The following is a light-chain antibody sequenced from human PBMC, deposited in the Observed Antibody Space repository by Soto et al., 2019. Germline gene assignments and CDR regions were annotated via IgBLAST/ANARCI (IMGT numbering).Light chain of an antibody. CDR1: QGIGDT. J-gene: IGKJ5*01. V-gene: IGKV3-15*01. Sequence: EVVLAQSPATLSVSPGEGVTLSCRASQGIGDTLAWYQHKPGQAPRLLIYGASVRATGIPARFSGSGSGTEFTLSISSLQSEDFVVYYCQQYNNWPPITFGQGTRLEI. CDR2: GAS. CDR3: QQYNNWPPIT.